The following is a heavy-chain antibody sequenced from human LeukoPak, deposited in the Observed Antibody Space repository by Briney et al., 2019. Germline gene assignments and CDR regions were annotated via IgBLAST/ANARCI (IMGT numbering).Heavy chain of an antibody. CDR1: GFTFSSYG. Sequence: PGGSLRLSCAASGFTFSSYGMHWVRQAPGKGLEWVAVISYDGSNKYYADSVKGRFTISRDNSKNTLYLQMNSLRAEDTAVYYCAKDLGIAAVEYYFDYWGQGTLVTVSS. CDR3: AKDLGIAAVEYYFDY. V-gene: IGHV3-30*18. D-gene: IGHD6-13*01. CDR2: ISYDGSNK. J-gene: IGHJ4*02.